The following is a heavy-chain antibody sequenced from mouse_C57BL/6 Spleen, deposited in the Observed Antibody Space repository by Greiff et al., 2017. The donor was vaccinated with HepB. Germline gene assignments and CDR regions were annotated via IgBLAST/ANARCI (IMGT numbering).Heavy chain of an antibody. CDR2: IYPGDGDT. J-gene: IGHJ1*03. V-gene: IGHV1-80*01. Sequence: VQLQESGAELVKPGASVKISCKASGYAFSSYWMNWVKQRPGKGLEWIGQIYPGDGDTNYNGKFKGKATLTADKSSSTAYMQLSSLTSEDSAVYFCARSRVYGSSSNWYFDVWGTGTTVTVSS. CDR1: GYAFSSYW. CDR3: ARSRVYGSSSNWYFDV. D-gene: IGHD1-1*01.